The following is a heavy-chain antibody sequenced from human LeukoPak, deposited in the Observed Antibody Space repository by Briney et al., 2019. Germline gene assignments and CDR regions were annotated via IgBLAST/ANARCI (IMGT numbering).Heavy chain of an antibody. CDR1: GFTFDDYA. V-gene: IGHV3-9*01. Sequence: GGSLRLSCTASGFTFDDYAMYWVRQAPGKGLEWVSGISWNSGYIDYADSVKGRFTISRDNSKKTLYLQMNSLRAEDTAVYYCARGLFRFCSSGSCLSPFDYWGQGTLVTVSS. CDR3: ARGLFRFCSSGSCLSPFDY. D-gene: IGHD2-15*01. CDR2: ISWNSGYI. J-gene: IGHJ4*02.